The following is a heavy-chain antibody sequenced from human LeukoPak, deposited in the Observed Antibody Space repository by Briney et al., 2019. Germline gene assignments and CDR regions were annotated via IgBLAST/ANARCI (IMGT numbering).Heavy chain of an antibody. J-gene: IGHJ4*02. CDR2: ISAYNGNT. CDR3: ARAHEVAAAGCFDY. D-gene: IGHD6-13*01. V-gene: IGHV1-18*01. Sequence: ASVKVSRKASGYTFTSYGISWVRQAPGQGLEWMGWISAYNGNTNYAQKLQGRVTMTTDTSTSTAYMELRSLRSDDTAVYYCARAHEVAAAGCFDYWGQGTLVTVSS. CDR1: GYTFTSYG.